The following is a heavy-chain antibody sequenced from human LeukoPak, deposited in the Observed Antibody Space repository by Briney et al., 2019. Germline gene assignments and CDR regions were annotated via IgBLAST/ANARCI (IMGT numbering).Heavy chain of an antibody. D-gene: IGHD6-13*01. J-gene: IGHJ6*03. CDR2: ISGRSGSI. CDR1: GFTFRNYA. Sequence: GGSLRLSCAASGFTFRNYAMSWVRQAPGKGLEWVSAISGRSGSIYYADSVKGRFTISRDNSRNTLYLQMNSLRVEDTAVYYCAKGSSWYDYYYVDVGGKGTTVTVSS. CDR3: AKGSSWYDYYYVDV. V-gene: IGHV3-23*01.